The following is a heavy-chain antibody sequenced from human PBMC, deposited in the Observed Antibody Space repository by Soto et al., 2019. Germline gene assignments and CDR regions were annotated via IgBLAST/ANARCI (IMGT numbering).Heavy chain of an antibody. CDR3: AKGWTEVDL. Sequence: GGSLRLSCAASGFTFSSYAMHWVRQAPGKGLEWVSTVGVNAGSTYYADSVKGRFTISRDNSKNALYLQMNSLRVDDTAVYYCAKGWTEVDLWGQGTMVTVSS. D-gene: IGHD2-15*01. V-gene: IGHV3-23*01. CDR2: VGVNAGST. J-gene: IGHJ3*01. CDR1: GFTFSSYA.